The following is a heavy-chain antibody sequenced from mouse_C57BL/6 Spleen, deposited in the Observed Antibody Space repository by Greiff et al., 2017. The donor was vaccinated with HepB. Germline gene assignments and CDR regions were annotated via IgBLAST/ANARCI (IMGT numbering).Heavy chain of an antibody. CDR2: ISYDGSN. CDR1: GYSITSGYY. CDR3: AREGGNYVFAY. D-gene: IGHD2-1*01. V-gene: IGHV3-6*01. Sequence: EVKLVESGPGLVKPSQSLSLTCSVTGYSITSGYYWNWIRQFPGNKLEWMGYISYDGSNNYNPSLKNRISITRDTSKNQFFLKLNSVTTEDTATYYCAREGGNYVFAYWGQGTLVTVSA. J-gene: IGHJ3*01.